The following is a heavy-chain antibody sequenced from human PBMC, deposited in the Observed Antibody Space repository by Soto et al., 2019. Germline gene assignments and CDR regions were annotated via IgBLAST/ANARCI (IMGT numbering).Heavy chain of an antibody. CDR2: ITWNSVST. J-gene: IGHJ5*02. CDR1: GFSFDDFA. Sequence: QLVESGGGLVQPGGSLSLSCVASGFSFDDFAMHWVRQAPGKGLERISGITWNSVSTDYANSVKGRFTVSRDNATNSLYLQMSSLTTEDTALYFCAKERVRFLDAWGQGTLVTVSS. D-gene: IGHD3-3*01. CDR3: AKERVRFLDA. V-gene: IGHV3-9*01.